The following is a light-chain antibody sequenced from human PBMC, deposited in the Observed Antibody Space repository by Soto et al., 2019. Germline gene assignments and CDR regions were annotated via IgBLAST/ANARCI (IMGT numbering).Light chain of an antibody. Sequence: QSFLTHPPSVSGAPGQRVTISCTGSNSNIGAGYDVHWYLQLPGTAPKLLVYTNNNRPSGVPDRFSGSKSGTSASLAITGLQAEDEADYYCQSYDSRLSAYVFRTGTKVTVL. J-gene: IGLJ1*01. CDR2: TNN. CDR3: QSYDSRLSAYV. CDR1: NSNIGAGYD. V-gene: IGLV1-40*01.